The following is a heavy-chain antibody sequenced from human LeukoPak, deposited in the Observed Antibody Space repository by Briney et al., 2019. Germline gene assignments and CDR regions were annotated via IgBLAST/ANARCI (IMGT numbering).Heavy chain of an antibody. V-gene: IGHV1-2*07. CDR2: INPNSDGI. CDR3: ARGSTPRPPDY. D-gene: IGHD2-15*01. J-gene: IGHJ4*02. Sequence: GASVKVSCKASGYTFTDHYMHWVRQAPGQGLEWMGWINPNSDGINNYAHKFQGRVTMTTDTSTSTAYMELMSLTSDDTAVYYCARGSTPRPPDYWGQGTLVAVSS. CDR1: GYTFTDHY.